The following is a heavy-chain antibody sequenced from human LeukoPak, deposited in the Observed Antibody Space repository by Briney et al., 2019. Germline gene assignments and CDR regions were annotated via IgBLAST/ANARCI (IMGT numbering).Heavy chain of an antibody. CDR3: SRGVIVGAAYFDY. CDR2: IKTKTFGGTT. Sequence: PGGSLRLSCAASGFTFSSYSMNWVRQAPGKGPEWISFIKTKTFGGTTEYAASVKGRFTISRDDSTGIAYLQMDSLRPDDTAVYYCSRGVIVGAAYFDYWGQGTLVTVSS. V-gene: IGHV3-49*04. D-gene: IGHD1-26*01. CDR1: GFTFSSYS. J-gene: IGHJ4*02.